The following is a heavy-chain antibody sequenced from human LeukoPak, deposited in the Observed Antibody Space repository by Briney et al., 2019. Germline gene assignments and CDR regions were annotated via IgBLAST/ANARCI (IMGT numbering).Heavy chain of an antibody. V-gene: IGHV4-39*01. D-gene: IGHD5-18*01. CDR2: IYYSGST. Sequence: SETLSLTCTVSGGSISSSSYYWGWIRQPPGKGLEWIGSIYYSGSTYYNPSLKSRVTISVDTSKNQFSLKLSSVTAADTAVYYCARCSGGYSYGWSDYYYYYGMDVWGQGTTVTVSS. CDR1: GGSISSSSYY. CDR3: ARCSGGYSYGWSDYYYYYGMDV. J-gene: IGHJ6*02.